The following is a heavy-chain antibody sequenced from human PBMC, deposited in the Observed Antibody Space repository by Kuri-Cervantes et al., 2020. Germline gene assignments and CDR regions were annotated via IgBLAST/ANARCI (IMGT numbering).Heavy chain of an antibody. V-gene: IGHV3-7*01. J-gene: IGHJ6*03. Sequence: GGSLRLSCAASGFTFSSYWMSWVRQAPGKGLEWVANIKQDGSEKYYVDSVKGRFTISRDNAKNSLYLQMNSLRAEDTAVYYCAFGGYCTSTSCYPSLYMDVWGKGTTVTVSS. CDR1: GFTFSSYW. CDR3: AFGGYCTSTSCYPSLYMDV. D-gene: IGHD2-2*01. CDR2: IKQDGSEK.